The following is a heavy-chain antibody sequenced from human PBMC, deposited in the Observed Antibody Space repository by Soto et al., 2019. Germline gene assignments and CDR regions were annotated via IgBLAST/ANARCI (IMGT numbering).Heavy chain of an antibody. CDR3: AKDRVGGVPDAFDI. Sequence: EVHLLDSGGGLVQPGGSLRLSCAASGFTSTNYVMNWVRQATGKGLEWVASISGSGTTTFYADFVKGRFIISRDNSKQTLYLQMNRLRAEDTALYYCAKDRVGGVPDAFDIWGQGTMVTVSS. CDR1: GFTSTNYV. D-gene: IGHD2-8*01. CDR2: ISGSGTTT. V-gene: IGHV3-23*01. J-gene: IGHJ3*02.